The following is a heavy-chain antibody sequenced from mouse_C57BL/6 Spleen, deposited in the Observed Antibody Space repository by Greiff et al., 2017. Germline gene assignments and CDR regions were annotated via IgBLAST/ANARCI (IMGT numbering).Heavy chain of an antibody. Sequence: EVQLQQSGPELVKPGASVKIPCKASGYTFTDYNMDWVKQSHGKSLEWIGDINPNNGGTIYHQKFKGKSTLTVDKSSRTAYMELRSLTSEDTAVYYCARRFYDPWYFDVWGTGTTVTVSS. CDR1: GYTFTDYN. CDR3: ARRFYDPWYFDV. J-gene: IGHJ1*03. CDR2: INPNNGGT. D-gene: IGHD2-3*01. V-gene: IGHV1-18*01.